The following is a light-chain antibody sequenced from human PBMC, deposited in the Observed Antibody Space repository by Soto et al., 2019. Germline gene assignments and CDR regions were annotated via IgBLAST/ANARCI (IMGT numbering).Light chain of an antibody. Sequence: EIVLTQSPGTLSLSPGEGATLSCRASQSVGGTFLAWYQQKGGQAPRLLIHGASNRATGIPDRFSGSGSGTDFTLTISRLEPEDFAVSYCQQYGGSPRTFGQVTKVEVK. CDR1: QSVGGTF. CDR3: QQYGGSPRT. V-gene: IGKV3-20*01. J-gene: IGKJ1*01. CDR2: GAS.